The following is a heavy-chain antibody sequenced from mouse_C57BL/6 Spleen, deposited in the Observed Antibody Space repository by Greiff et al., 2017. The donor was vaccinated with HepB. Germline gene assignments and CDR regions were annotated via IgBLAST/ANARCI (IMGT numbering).Heavy chain of an antibody. CDR1: GYTFTSYW. D-gene: IGHD1-1*01. CDR2: IDPNSGGT. V-gene: IGHV1-72*01. Sequence: QVQLQQPGAELVKPGASVKLSCKASGYTFTSYWMHWVKQRPGRGLEWIGRIDPNSGGTKYNEKFKSKATLTVDKPSSTAYMQLSSLTSEDSAVYSGARSYDNGSSCAAFDYWGQGTTLTVSS. CDR3: ARSYDNGSSCAAFDY. J-gene: IGHJ2*01.